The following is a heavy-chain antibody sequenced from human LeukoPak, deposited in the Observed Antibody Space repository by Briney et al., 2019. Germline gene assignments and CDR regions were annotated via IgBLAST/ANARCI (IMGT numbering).Heavy chain of an antibody. CDR3: AKSIAAAGIDY. V-gene: IGHV3-30*18. D-gene: IGHD6-13*01. J-gene: IGHJ4*02. CDR2: ISYDGSNE. CDR1: GFTFSSYG. Sequence: GGSLRLSCAASGFTFSSYGMHWVRQAPGKGLEWVAVISYDGSNEYYADSVKGRFTISRDNSKNTLYLQMNSLRAEDTAVYYCAKSIAAAGIDYWGQGTLVTVSS.